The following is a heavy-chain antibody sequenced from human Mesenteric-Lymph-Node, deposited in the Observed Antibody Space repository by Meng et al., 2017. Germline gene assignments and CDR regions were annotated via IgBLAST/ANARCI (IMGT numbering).Heavy chain of an antibody. Sequence: QGSGPRPLEPSQTLSLTCTVSGGSMSSGNYYWSWIRQPPGKGLEWIGYIHHSGSAYYNPSLKSRVSISVDTSKNQFSLNLNSMTAADTAVYYCASFDHIPRRNYFDYWGQGTLVTVSS. D-gene: IGHD2-21*01. CDR2: IHHSGSA. J-gene: IGHJ4*02. CDR3: ASFDHIPRRNYFDY. V-gene: IGHV4-30-4*01. CDR1: GGSMSSGNYY.